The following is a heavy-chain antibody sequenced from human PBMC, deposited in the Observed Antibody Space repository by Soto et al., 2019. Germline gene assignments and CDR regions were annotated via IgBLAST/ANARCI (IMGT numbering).Heavy chain of an antibody. V-gene: IGHV3-74*01. CDR3: ATVFDL. CDR1: GFTLNNHW. J-gene: IGHJ5*02. Sequence: EKQLVESGGGLVQPGGSLRLSCAAPGFTLNNHWIHWVRQAPGKGLEWVSRIETAGRGTSYADSVKDRFDISTDNAKNTVYLQMNSLRVEDTAVYYCATVFDLWGQGPLVTVSS. CDR2: IETAGRGT.